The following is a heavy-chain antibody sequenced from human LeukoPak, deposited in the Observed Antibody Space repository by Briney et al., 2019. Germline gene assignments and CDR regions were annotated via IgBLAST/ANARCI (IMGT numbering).Heavy chain of an antibody. CDR2: INPNSGGT. CDR3: ARALKGYCSSTSCLRGLDY. Sequence: ASVKVSCKASAYTFTGYYMHWVRQAPGQGLEWMGWINPNSGGTNYAQKFQGRVTMTRDTSISTAYMELGRLRSDDTAVYYCARALKGYCSSTSCLRGLDYWGQGTLVTVSS. J-gene: IGHJ4*02. D-gene: IGHD2-2*01. CDR1: AYTFTGYY. V-gene: IGHV1-2*02.